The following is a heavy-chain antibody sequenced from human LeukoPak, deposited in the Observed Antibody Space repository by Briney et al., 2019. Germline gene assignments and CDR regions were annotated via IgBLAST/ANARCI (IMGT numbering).Heavy chain of an antibody. D-gene: IGHD2-2*01. CDR1: GFTFSSYG. J-gene: IGHJ4*02. Sequence: PGGSLRLSCAASGFTFSSYGMSWVRQAPGKGLEWVSAISGSGGSTYYAGSVKGRFTISRDNSKNTLYLQMNSLRAEDTAVYYCAKDINPDLYCSSTSCYLGFDYWGQGTLVTVSS. CDR3: AKDINPDLYCSSTSCYLGFDY. V-gene: IGHV3-23*01. CDR2: ISGSGGST.